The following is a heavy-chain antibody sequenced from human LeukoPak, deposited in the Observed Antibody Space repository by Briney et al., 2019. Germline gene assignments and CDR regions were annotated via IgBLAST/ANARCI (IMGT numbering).Heavy chain of an antibody. V-gene: IGHV4-59*01. Sequence: PSETLSLTCSVSDGSINSYYWNWIRRPPGKGLEWIGYIYYNGNTNYSPSLKSRVTMSVDTSKNLFSLKVSSVTAADTAVYYCARGRGNYYGMDVWGQGTTVTVSS. CDR3: ARGRGNYYGMDV. J-gene: IGHJ6*02. CDR1: DGSINSYY. CDR2: IYYNGNT.